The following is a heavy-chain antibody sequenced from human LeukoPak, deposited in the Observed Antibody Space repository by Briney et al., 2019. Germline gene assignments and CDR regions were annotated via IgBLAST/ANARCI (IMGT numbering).Heavy chain of an antibody. D-gene: IGHD6-13*01. CDR1: GFTFSNYG. CDR3: AKDIAMHMAAAGTLNAFDI. V-gene: IGHV3-30*18. CDR2: ISYDGSNK. Sequence: GRSLRLSCAASGFTFSNYGMHWVRQAPGKGLEWVAIISYDGSNKYYADSVKGRFTISRDNSKNTLYLQMNSLRAGDTTVYYCAKDIAMHMAAAGTLNAFDIWGQGTMVTVSS. J-gene: IGHJ3*02.